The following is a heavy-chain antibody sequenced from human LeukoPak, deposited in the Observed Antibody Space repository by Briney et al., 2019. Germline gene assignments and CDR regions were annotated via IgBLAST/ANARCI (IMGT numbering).Heavy chain of an antibody. D-gene: IGHD6-19*01. Sequence: PGGSLRLSCAASGFTFSSYWMSWVRQAPGKGLEWVANIKQDGSEKYYVDSVKGRFTISRDNAKNSLYLQMNSLRAEDTAVYYCARESSGWYGVRRYYFDYWGQGTLVTVSS. CDR3: ARESSGWYGVRRYYFDY. CDR1: GFTFSSYW. CDR2: IKQDGSEK. V-gene: IGHV3-7*01. J-gene: IGHJ4*02.